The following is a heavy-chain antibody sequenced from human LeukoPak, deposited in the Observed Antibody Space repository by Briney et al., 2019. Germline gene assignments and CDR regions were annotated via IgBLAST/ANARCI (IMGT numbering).Heavy chain of an antibody. CDR1: GFTFSSYG. J-gene: IGHJ4*02. CDR3: ARGFDWPQPFDY. CDR2: IWYDGSNK. Sequence: GGSLRLSCAASGFTFSSYGMHWVRQAPGKGLEWVAVIWYDGSNKYYADSVKGRFTISRDNSKNTLYLQMNSLRAEDTAVCYCARGFDWPQPFDYWGQGTLVTVSS. D-gene: IGHD3-9*01. V-gene: IGHV3-33*01.